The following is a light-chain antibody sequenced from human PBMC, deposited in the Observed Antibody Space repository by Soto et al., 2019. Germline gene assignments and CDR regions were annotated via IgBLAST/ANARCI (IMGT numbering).Light chain of an antibody. CDR1: SXDVGRYNY. CDR2: EVS. J-gene: IGLJ1*01. CDR3: SSYTSSSTYV. V-gene: IGLV2-14*01. Sequence: QSVLTQPASVSGSPGQSITIFCTGTSXDVGRYNYVSWYQQHPGKAPKLMIYEVSNRPSGVSNRFSGSKSGNTASLTISGLQAEDEADYYCSSYTSSSTYVFGTGTKVTVL.